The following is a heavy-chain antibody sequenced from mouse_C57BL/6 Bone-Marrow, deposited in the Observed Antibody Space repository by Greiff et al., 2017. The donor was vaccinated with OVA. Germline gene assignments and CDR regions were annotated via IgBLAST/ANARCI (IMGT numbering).Heavy chain of an antibody. CDR2: IDPSDSET. Sequence: VQLQQPGAELVRPGSSVKLSCKASGYTFTSYWMHWVKQRPIQGLEWIGNIDPSDSETHYNQKFKDKATLTVDKSSSTAYMQLSSLTSEDSAVYYCARWGDPYYFDYWGQGTTLTVSS. CDR1: GYTFTSYW. V-gene: IGHV1-52*01. J-gene: IGHJ2*01. CDR3: ARWGDPYYFDY.